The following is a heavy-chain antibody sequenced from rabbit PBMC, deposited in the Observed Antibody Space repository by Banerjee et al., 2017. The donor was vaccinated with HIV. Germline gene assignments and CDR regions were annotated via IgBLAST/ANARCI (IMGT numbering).Heavy chain of an antibody. CDR3: VKGAGFNL. J-gene: IGHJ4*01. V-gene: IGHV1S40*01. CDR1: GFSFNSNNY. CDR2: IYGGSSGST. D-gene: IGHD4-2*01. Sequence: QSLEESGGDLVKPEGSLTLTCTASGFSFNSNNYMCWVRQAPGKGLEWIACIYGGSSGSTYYASWAKGRFTISKTSSTTVTLQMTSLTAADTATYFCVKGAGFNLWGPGTLVT.